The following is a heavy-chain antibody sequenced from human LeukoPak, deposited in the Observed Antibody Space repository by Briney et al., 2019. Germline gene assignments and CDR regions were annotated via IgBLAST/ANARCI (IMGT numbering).Heavy chain of an antibody. CDR2: IKSKTDGGTT. V-gene: IGHV3-15*01. D-gene: IGHD3-10*01. Sequence: GGSLRLSCAASGFTFSNAWMSWVRQAPGKGLEWVGRIKSKTDGGTTDYAAPVKGRFTISRDDSKNTLYLQMNSLRAEDTAVYYCARDPGAASGHWGQGTLVTVSS. CDR1: GFTFSNAW. J-gene: IGHJ4*02. CDR3: ARDPGAASGH.